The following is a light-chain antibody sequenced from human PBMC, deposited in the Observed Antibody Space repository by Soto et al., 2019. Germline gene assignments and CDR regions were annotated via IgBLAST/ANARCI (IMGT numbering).Light chain of an antibody. Sequence: DVVMTQSPDSLAVSLGERATINCKSSQSVLYSSNNKNFLAWYQQKPGQPPKLLIYWASIRESGVPERFSGSGSETDFTLTISSLQAEDVAVYYCQQYYRIPLTFGGGTKVEIK. CDR2: WAS. J-gene: IGKJ4*01. CDR3: QQYYRIPLT. V-gene: IGKV4-1*01. CDR1: QSVLYSSNNKNF.